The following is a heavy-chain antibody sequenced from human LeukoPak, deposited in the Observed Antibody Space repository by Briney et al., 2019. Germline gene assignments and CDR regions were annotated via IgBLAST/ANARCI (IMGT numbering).Heavy chain of an antibody. CDR1: GFTVSSNY. D-gene: IGHD2-15*01. CDR2: ISGSGGST. CDR3: AKGAAYYYYYGMDV. V-gene: IGHV3-23*01. J-gene: IGHJ6*04. Sequence: GGSLRLSCAASGFTVSSNYMSWVRQAPGKGLEWVSAISGSGGSTYYADSVKGRFTISRDNSRNTLYLQMSSLRAEDTAVYYCAKGAAYYYYYGMDVWGKGTTVTVSS.